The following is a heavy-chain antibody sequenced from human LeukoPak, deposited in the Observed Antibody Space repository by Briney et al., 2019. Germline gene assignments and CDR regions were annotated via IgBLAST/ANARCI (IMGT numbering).Heavy chain of an antibody. CDR2: ISGSGGST. J-gene: IGHJ4*02. V-gene: IGHV3-23*01. CDR3: AKPRRGIVVVPAAYGGDY. Sequence: GGSLRLSCAASGFTFSSYAMSWVRQAPGKGLEWVSAISGSGGSTYYADSVKGRFTISRDNSKNTLYLQMNSLRAEDTAVYYCAKPRRGIVVVPAAYGGDYWGQGTLVTVSS. CDR1: GFTFSSYA. D-gene: IGHD2-2*01.